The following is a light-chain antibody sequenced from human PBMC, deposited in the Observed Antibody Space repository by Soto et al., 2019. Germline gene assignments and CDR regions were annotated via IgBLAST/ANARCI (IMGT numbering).Light chain of an antibody. Sequence: QSVLTQPPSASGTPGQRVTISCSGSSSNIGSNTVNWYQQHPGTAPKLLIYSNNQRPSGVPDRFSGSKSGTSASLAISGLQSEDEADYYCAAWDDSLIGQGIFGGGTKLTVL. V-gene: IGLV1-44*01. J-gene: IGLJ2*01. CDR2: SNN. CDR3: AAWDDSLIGQGI. CDR1: SSNIGSNT.